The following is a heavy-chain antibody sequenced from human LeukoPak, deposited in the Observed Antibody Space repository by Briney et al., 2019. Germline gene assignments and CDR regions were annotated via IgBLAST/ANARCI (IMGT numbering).Heavy chain of an antibody. V-gene: IGHV1-46*01. J-gene: IGHJ3*02. CDR2: INPGGDNT. CDR1: GHTFTNYY. D-gene: IGHD5-24*01. Sequence: GASVTVSCTASGHTFTNYYIHWARHAPGQGLEWRGLINPGGDNTDYAQNFQGRVTMTSDTSTSTVHMGLSSLRSEDTAVYYCARIRDGYNDAYDIWGQGTMVTVSS. CDR3: ARIRDGYNDAYDI.